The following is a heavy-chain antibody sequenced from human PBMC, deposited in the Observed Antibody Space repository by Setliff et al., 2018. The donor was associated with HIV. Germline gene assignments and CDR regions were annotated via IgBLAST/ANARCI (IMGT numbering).Heavy chain of an antibody. CDR2: ISSSSSTI. J-gene: IGHJ5*02. CDR1: GFTCSSYS. V-gene: IGHV3-48*01. Sequence: GGSLRLSCAASGFTCSSYSMNWVRQAPGKGLEGVSYISSSSSTIHYADSVKGRFTISRDNAKNSLYLQMNSLRAEDTAMYYCARDFTYYYDSSAMGSWGQGTLVTVSS. D-gene: IGHD3-22*01. CDR3: ARDFTYYYDSSAMGS.